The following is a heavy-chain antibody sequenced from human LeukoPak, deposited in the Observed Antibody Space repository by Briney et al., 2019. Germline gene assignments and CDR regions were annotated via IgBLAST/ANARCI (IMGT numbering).Heavy chain of an antibody. CDR2: ISGSGGST. J-gene: IGHJ4*02. D-gene: IGHD3-16*02. Sequence: GGSLRLSCAASGFTFSSYAMRWVRLAPGKGLEWVSAISGSGGSTYYADSVKGRFTISRDNSKNTLYLQMNSLRAEDTAVYYCAKAIYDYVWGSYRYIDYWGQGTLVTVSS. V-gene: IGHV3-23*01. CDR1: GFTFSSYA. CDR3: AKAIYDYVWGSYRYIDY.